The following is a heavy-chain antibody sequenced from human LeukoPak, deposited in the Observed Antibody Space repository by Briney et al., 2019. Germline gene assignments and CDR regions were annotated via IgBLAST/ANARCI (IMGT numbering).Heavy chain of an antibody. CDR2: ISGSGGST. CDR1: GFTFRTYA. J-gene: IGHJ5*02. Sequence: PGGSLRLSCAASGFTFRTYAMSWVRQAPGKGLEWVSAISGSGGSTYYADSVKGRFTISRDNSKNTLYLQMNSLRAEDTAVYYCAKDQEEGDYSNYDPVGWFDPWGQGTLVTVSS. V-gene: IGHV3-23*01. D-gene: IGHD4-11*01. CDR3: AKDQEEGDYSNYDPVGWFDP.